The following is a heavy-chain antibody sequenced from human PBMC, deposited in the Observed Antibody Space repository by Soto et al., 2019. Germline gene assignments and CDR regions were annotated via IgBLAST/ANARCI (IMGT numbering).Heavy chain of an antibody. CDR1: GFTFGDYA. Sequence: GGSLRLSCTASGFTFGDYAMSWFRQAPGKGLEWVGFIRSKAYGGTTEYAASVKGRFTISRDDSKSIAYLQMNSLKTEDTAVYYCTRAALDIVVVPAAKGYAFDIWGQGTMVTVSS. J-gene: IGHJ3*02. CDR3: TRAALDIVVVPAAKGYAFDI. D-gene: IGHD2-2*03. V-gene: IGHV3-49*03. CDR2: IRSKAYGGTT.